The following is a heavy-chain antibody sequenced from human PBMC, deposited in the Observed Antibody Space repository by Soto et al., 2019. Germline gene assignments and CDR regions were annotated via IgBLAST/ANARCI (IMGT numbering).Heavy chain of an antibody. CDR3: AGGNALDV. CDR1: TFPFSTYW. J-gene: IGHJ6*02. CDR2: IHRDEIEK. V-gene: IGHV3-7*01. Sequence: PGGSLRLSFAASTFPFSTYWMTWVRQAPGKGLEWVANIHRDEIEKYYMDSVKGRFTISRDNAKNSLYLQMTSLRAEDTAVYYCAGGNALDVWGQGTTVTVSS.